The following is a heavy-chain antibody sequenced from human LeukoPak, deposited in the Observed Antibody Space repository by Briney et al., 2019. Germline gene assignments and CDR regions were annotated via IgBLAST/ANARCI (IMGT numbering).Heavy chain of an antibody. CDR2: VSGSGGSP. CDR3: AKDSAVTSAYNWFDP. CDR1: GCTFSNYA. V-gene: IGHV3-23*01. J-gene: IGHJ5*02. Sequence: GGTLRLSCTASGCTFSNYAMSWVRQAPGQGLGWVSAVSGSGGSPHYADSVKGRFTISRDNSKNTLFLQVSSLRAEDTAVYYCAKDSAVTSAYNWFDPWGQGTLVTVSS. D-gene: IGHD4-17*01.